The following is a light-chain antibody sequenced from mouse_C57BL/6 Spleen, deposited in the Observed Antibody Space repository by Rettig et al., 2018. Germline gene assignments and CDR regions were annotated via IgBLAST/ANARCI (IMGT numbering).Light chain of an antibody. V-gene: IGKV4-55*01. CDR3: QQWSSYPFT. CDR1: SSVSY. CDR2: DTS. J-gene: IGKJ4*01. Sequence: IVLTQSPAIMSASPGEKVTMTCSASSSVSYMYWYQQKPGSSPRLLIYDTSNLASGVPVRFSGSGSGTSYSLTISRMEAEDAATYYCQQWSSYPFTFGSGT.